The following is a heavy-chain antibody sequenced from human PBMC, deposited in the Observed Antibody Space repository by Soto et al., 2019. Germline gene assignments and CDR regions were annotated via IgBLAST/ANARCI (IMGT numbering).Heavy chain of an antibody. Sequence: QVQLVQSGAEVENPGASVKVSCKASGYTFSNFGINWVRQAHGQGLEWMGWITPYNGNANYAQKYQDRLTVTTDTSTNTAYLELRSLRSDDTAVYFCARARMYSGAYHDYWGQGTLATVSS. V-gene: IGHV1-18*04. D-gene: IGHD1-26*01. CDR1: GYTFSNFG. J-gene: IGHJ4*02. CDR2: ITPYNGNA. CDR3: ARARMYSGAYHDY.